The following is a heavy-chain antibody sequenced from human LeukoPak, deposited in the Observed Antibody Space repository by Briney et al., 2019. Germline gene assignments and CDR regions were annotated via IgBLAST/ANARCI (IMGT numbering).Heavy chain of an antibody. CDR3: ARDELQRYHYGMDV. CDR1: GFTFSSYS. V-gene: IGHV3-48*01. CDR2: ISSSSTI. J-gene: IGHJ6*02. D-gene: IGHD1-7*01. Sequence: GGSLRLSCAASGFTFSSYSMNWVRQAPGKGLEWVPYISSSSTIYYADSVKGRFTISRDNAKNSLYLQMNSLRAEDTAVYYCARDELQRYHYGMDVWGQGTTVTVSS.